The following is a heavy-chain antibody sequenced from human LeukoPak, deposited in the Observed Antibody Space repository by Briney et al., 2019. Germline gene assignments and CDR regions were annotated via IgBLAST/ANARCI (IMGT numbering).Heavy chain of an antibody. D-gene: IGHD4-11*01. CDR3: ARDLSSSSNYVDGTFDF. J-gene: IGHJ3*01. V-gene: IGHV4-38-2*02. CDR2: IYHSGST. CDR1: GYSISSGYY. Sequence: PSETLSLTCTVSGYSISSGYYWGWIRQPPGKGLEWIGSIYHSGSTYYNPSLKSRVTISLGTSKNHFSLKLSSVTAADTAVYYCARDLSSSSNYVDGTFDFWGQGTLVTVSS.